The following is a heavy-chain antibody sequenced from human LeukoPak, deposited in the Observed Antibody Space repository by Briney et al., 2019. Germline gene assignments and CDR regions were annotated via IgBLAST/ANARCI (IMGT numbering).Heavy chain of an antibody. CDR3: TTGSQWLQTDNYYYGMDV. V-gene: IGHV3-15*07. CDR2: IKSKTDGGTT. CDR1: GFTFSNAW. Sequence: PGGSLRLSCAASGFTFSNAWMNWVRQAPGKGLEWVGRIKSKTDGGTTDYAAPVKGRFTISRDDSKNTLYLQMNSLKTEDTAVYYCTTGSQWLQTDNYYYGMDVWGQGTTVTVSS. D-gene: IGHD6-19*01. J-gene: IGHJ6*02.